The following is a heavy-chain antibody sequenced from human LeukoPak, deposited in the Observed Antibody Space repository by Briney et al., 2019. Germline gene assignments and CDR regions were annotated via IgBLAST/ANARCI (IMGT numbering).Heavy chain of an antibody. V-gene: IGHV1-69*05. CDR1: GGTFSSYA. CDR3: ARALGYCYDSSGYYYFDY. D-gene: IGHD3-22*01. Sequence: ASVKVSCKASGGTFSSYAISWVRQAPGQGLEWMGGIIPIFGTANYAQKFQGRVTITTDESTSTAYMELSSLRSEDTAVYYCARALGYCYDSSGYYYFDYWGQGTLVTVSS. J-gene: IGHJ4*02. CDR2: IIPIFGTA.